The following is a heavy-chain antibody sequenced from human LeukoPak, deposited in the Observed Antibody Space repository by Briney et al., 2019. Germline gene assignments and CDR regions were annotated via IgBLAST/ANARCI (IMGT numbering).Heavy chain of an antibody. CDR1: GGTLSSYA. V-gene: IGHV1-69*04. D-gene: IGHD6-19*01. Sequence: GASVKVSCKASGGTLSSYAISWVRQAPGQGLEWMGRIIPILGIANYAQKFQGRVTITADKSTSTAYMELSSLRSEDTAVYYCARVSIAVAGRFDYWGQGTLVTVSS. CDR3: ARVSIAVAGRFDY. CDR2: IIPILGIA. J-gene: IGHJ4*02.